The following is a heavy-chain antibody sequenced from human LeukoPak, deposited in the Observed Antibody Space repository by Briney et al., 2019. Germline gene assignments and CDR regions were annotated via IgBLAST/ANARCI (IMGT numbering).Heavy chain of an antibody. J-gene: IGHJ5*02. CDR3: AREHSGTYFSAFDP. Sequence: HPGGSLRLSCAASGFTFSGYAMHWVRQAPGKGLEWVAVLSYDGRNKYDADSVKGRFTISRDNSKNTLYLQMNSLRAEDTAVYYCAREHSGTYFSAFDPWGQGTLVTVSS. V-gene: IGHV3-30*04. D-gene: IGHD1-26*01. CDR2: LSYDGRNK. CDR1: GFTFSGYA.